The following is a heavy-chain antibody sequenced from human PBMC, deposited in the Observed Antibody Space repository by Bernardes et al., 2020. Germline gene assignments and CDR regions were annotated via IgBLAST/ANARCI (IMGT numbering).Heavy chain of an antibody. J-gene: IGHJ4*02. CDR3: ARYSFDSSGNLYFDY. CDR1: GGSLSNYF. Sequence: SETLSLSCSVSGGSLSNYFWSWIRLPPGRGLEWIGYIYDSGNTNYNPSLKSRVTISVDTSKNQFSLKVNSVTAADTAVYYCARYSFDSSGNLYFDYWGLGTLVTVSS. D-gene: IGHD3-22*01. V-gene: IGHV4-59*01. CDR2: IYDSGNT.